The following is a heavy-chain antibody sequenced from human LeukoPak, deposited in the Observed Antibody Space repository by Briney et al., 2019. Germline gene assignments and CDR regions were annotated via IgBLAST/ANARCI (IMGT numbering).Heavy chain of an antibody. V-gene: IGHV3-30*18. CDR1: GFTFSGYA. J-gene: IGHJ4*02. CDR2: ISYDGSNK. CDR3: AKPPNSYGFDY. D-gene: IGHD5-18*01. Sequence: GGSLRFSVAASGFTFSGYARHGFGQAQGKGRNGVAVISYDGSNKYYADSVKGRFTISRDNSKNTLYLQMNSLRAEDTAVYYCAKPPNSYGFDYWGQGTLVTVSS.